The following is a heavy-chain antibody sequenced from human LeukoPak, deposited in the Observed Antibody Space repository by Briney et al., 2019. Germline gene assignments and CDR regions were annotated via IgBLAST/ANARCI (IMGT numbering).Heavy chain of an antibody. V-gene: IGHV4-61*02. Sequence: SETLSLTCTVSGGSISSGSYYWSWIRQPAGKGLEWIGRIYTSGSTNYNPSLKSRVTISVDTSKNQFSLKLSSVTAADTAVYYCAKDPARPYDSSGYYSDYWGQGTLVTVSS. CDR2: IYTSGST. J-gene: IGHJ4*02. CDR3: AKDPARPYDSSGYYSDY. D-gene: IGHD3-22*01. CDR1: GGSISSGSYY.